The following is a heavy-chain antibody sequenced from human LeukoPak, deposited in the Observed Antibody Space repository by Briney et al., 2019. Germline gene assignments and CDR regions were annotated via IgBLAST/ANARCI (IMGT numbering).Heavy chain of an antibody. V-gene: IGHV6-1*01. J-gene: IGHJ6*02. Sequence: SQTLSLTCAISGDSVSSNSAAWNWIRQSPSRGLEWLGRTYYRSKWYNDYAVSVKSRITINPGTSKNQFSLQLNSVTPEDTAVYYCARGLGDVLLWFGESKMDVWGQGTTVTVSS. CDR2: TYYRSKWYN. D-gene: IGHD3-10*01. CDR1: GDSVSSNSAA. CDR3: ARGLGDVLLWFGESKMDV.